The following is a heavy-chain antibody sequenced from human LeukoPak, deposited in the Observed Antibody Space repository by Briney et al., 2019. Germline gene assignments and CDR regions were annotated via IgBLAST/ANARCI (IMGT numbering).Heavy chain of an antibody. CDR3: ARDNPSFDAFDI. J-gene: IGHJ3*02. D-gene: IGHD3-10*01. Sequence: GGSLRPSCAASGFTVSSNYMSWVRQAPGKGLEWVSVIYSGGSTYYADSVKGRFTISRGNSKNTLYLQMNSLRAEDTAVYYCARDNPSFDAFDIWGQGTMVTVSS. V-gene: IGHV3-66*02. CDR2: IYSGGST. CDR1: GFTVSSNY.